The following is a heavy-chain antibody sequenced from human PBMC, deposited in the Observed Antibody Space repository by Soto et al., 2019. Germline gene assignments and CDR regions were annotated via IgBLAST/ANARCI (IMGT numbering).Heavy chain of an antibody. J-gene: IGHJ4*02. Sequence: ASVNGYCKASGYTFSNFGISWVRQDPGQGLEWMGWISHWGKTNYAQKLQGRVTMATDTSASTAFMELRSLTSDDTAMYFCARDLDGSGSYYTDYWGQGTLVTVSS. CDR3: ARDLDGSGSYYTDY. CDR2: ISHWGKT. D-gene: IGHD3-10*01. CDR1: GYTFSNFG. V-gene: IGHV1-18*01.